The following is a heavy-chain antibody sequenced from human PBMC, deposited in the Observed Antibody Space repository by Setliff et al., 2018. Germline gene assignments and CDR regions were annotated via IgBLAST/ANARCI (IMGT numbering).Heavy chain of an antibody. D-gene: IGHD3-3*01. CDR3: ARDSATQYDFWSGPQYYYYMDV. CDR2: IYTDGTT. V-gene: IGHV3-66*01. CDR1: GFTVSSNY. J-gene: IGHJ6*03. Sequence: PGGSLRLSCAASGFTVSSNYMSWVRQAPGKGPEYVSIIYTDGTTYYTDSVKGRFTISRDNSKNTLYLQMGSLRGEDMAVYYCARDSATQYDFWSGPQYYYYMDVWGKGTTVTVSS.